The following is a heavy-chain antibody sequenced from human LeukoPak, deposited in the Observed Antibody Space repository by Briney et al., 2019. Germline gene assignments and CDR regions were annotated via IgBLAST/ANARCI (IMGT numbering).Heavy chain of an antibody. CDR3: ARDITAAAGMDVDAFDI. CDR2: ISYDGSNK. D-gene: IGHD6-13*01. Sequence: GGSLRLSCAASGFTFSSYAMHWVRQAPGKGLEWVAVISYDGSNKYYADSVKGRFTISRDNSKNTLYLQMNSLRAEDTAVYYRARDITAAAGMDVDAFDIWGQGTMVTVSS. V-gene: IGHV3-30-3*01. J-gene: IGHJ3*02. CDR1: GFTFSSYA.